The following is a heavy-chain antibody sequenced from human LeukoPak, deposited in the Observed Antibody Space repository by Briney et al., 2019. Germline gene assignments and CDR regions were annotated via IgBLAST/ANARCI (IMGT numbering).Heavy chain of an antibody. CDR2: INPNSGGT. V-gene: IGHV1-2*02. D-gene: IGHD3-22*01. CDR1: GYTFTAYY. Sequence: GASVTVSCKASGYTFTAYYMHWVRQAPGQGLEWTGWINPNSGGTNYAQKFQGRVTMTRDTSISTAYMELSRLRSDDTAVYYCARDYYDSSGFGAFDIWGQGTMVTVSS. CDR3: ARDYYDSSGFGAFDI. J-gene: IGHJ3*02.